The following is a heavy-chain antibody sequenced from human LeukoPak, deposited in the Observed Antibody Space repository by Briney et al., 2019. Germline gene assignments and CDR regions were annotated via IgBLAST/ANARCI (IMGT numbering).Heavy chain of an antibody. Sequence: AASVKVSCKASGYTFTSYGISWVRQAPGQGLEWMGGIIPIFGTANYAQKFQGRVTITADESTSTAYMELSSLRSEDTAVYYCARDGGTDTIYFDYWGQGTLVTVSS. J-gene: IGHJ4*02. CDR3: ARDGGTDTIYFDY. D-gene: IGHD4-23*01. CDR1: GYTFTSYG. CDR2: IIPIFGTA. V-gene: IGHV1-69*13.